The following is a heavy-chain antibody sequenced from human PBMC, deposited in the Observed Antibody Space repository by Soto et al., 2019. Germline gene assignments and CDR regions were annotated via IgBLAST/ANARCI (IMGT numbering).Heavy chain of an antibody. D-gene: IGHD6-13*01. CDR3: ARDHGYSSSWYFDY. CDR1: GGTFSSYA. Sequence: ASVKVSCQASGGTFSSYAISWVRQAPGQGLEWMGGIIPIFGTANYAQKFQGRVTITADESTSTAYMELSSLRSEDTAVYYCARDHGYSSSWYFDYWGQGTLVTVSS. CDR2: IIPIFGTA. V-gene: IGHV1-69*13. J-gene: IGHJ4*02.